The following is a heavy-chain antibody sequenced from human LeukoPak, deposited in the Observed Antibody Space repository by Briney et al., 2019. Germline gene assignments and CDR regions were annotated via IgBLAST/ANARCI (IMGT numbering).Heavy chain of an antibody. V-gene: IGHV4-59*01. D-gene: IGHD5-18*01. CDR1: GGSISSYY. J-gene: IGHJ4*02. CDR2: IYYSGST. Sequence: SETLSLTCTVSGGSISSYYWSWIRQPPGKGLEWIGYIYYSGSTNYNPSLKSRVTISVDTSKNQFSLKLSSVTAADTAVYYCARGPPVDTATVWGQGTLVTVSS. CDR3: ARGPPVDTATV.